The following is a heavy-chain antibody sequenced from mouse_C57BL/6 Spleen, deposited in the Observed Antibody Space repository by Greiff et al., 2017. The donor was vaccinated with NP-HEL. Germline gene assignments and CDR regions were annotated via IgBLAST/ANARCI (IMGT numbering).Heavy chain of an antibody. CDR1: GYTFTSYW. J-gene: IGHJ3*01. V-gene: IGHV1-55*01. Sequence: QVQLQQSGAELVKPGASVKMSCKASGYTFTSYWITWVKQRPGQGLEWIGDIYPGSGSTNYNEKFKSKATLTVDTSSSTAYMQLSSLTSEDSAVYYCARGGDFIKGFAYWGQGTLVTVSA. D-gene: IGHD1-1*01. CDR3: ARGGDFIKGFAY. CDR2: IYPGSGST.